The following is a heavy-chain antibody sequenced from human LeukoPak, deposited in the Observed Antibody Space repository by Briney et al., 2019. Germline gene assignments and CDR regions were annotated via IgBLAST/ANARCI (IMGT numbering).Heavy chain of an antibody. CDR3: ARDSMDTRAFDI. Sequence: ETLSLTCTVSGGSISSSSAYGGWIRQPPGKGLEWVSSISSSSSYIYYADSVKGRFTISRDNAKTSLYLQMNSLRAEDTAVYYCARDSMDTRAFDIWGQGTMVTVSS. CDR1: GGSISSSSAY. V-gene: IGHV3-21*01. CDR2: ISSSSSYI. D-gene: IGHD3/OR15-3a*01. J-gene: IGHJ3*02.